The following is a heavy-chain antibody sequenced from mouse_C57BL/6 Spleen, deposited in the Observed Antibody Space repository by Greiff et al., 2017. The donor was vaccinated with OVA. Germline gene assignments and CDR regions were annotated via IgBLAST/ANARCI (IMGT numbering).Heavy chain of an antibody. CDR3: ARGDYYGSSYCAMDY. CDR1: GYAFSSSW. D-gene: IGHD1-1*01. V-gene: IGHV1-82*01. CDR2: IYPGDGDT. J-gene: IGHJ4*01. Sequence: VKLMESGPELVKPGASVKISCKASGYAFSSSWMNWVKQRPGKGLEWIGRIYPGDGDTTYNGKFKGKATLTADKSSSTAYMQLSSLTSEDSAVYFGARGDYYGSSYCAMDYWGQGTSVTVSS.